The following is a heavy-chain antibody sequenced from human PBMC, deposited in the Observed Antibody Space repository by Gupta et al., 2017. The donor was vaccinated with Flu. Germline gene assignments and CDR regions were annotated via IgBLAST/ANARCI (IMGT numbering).Heavy chain of an antibody. V-gene: IGHV1-69-2*01. Sequence: MHWVQQAPGKGLEWMGLVDPEDGETIYAEKFQGRVTITADTSTDTAYMELSSLRSEDTAVYYCASTLSAPSFDYWGQGTLVTVSS. J-gene: IGHJ4*02. D-gene: IGHD6-6*01. CDR3: ASTLSAPSFDY. CDR2: VDPEDGET.